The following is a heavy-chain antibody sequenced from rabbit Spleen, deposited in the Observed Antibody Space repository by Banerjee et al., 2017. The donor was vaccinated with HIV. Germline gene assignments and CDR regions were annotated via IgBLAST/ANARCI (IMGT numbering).Heavy chain of an antibody. D-gene: IGHD4-1*01. J-gene: IGHJ4*01. V-gene: IGHV1S7*01. CDR1: GFAFTTYY. Sequence: QLKETGGGLVQPGGSLTLSCKASGFAFTTYYMSWVRQAPGKGLEWIGSIDPVFGIANYASWVNGRLTISRDNAQNTVDLQINSLTAADTATYFCARDYNSGWDLWGPGTLVTVS. CDR3: ARDYNSGWDL. CDR2: IDPVFGIA.